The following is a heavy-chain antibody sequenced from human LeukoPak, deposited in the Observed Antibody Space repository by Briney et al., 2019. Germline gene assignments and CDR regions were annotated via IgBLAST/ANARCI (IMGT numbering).Heavy chain of an antibody. CDR3: ATGYSGYDVYDY. J-gene: IGHJ4*02. CDR1: GGSFSGYY. D-gene: IGHD5-12*01. Sequence: SETLSLTCAVYGGSFSGYYWSWIRQPPGKGLEWIGEINHSGSTNYNPSLKSRVTISVDTSKNQFSLKLSSVTAADTAVYYCATGYSGYDVYDYWGQGTLVTVSS. CDR2: INHSGST. V-gene: IGHV4-34*01.